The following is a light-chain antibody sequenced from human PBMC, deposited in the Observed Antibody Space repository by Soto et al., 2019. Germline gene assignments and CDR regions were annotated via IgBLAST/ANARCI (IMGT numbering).Light chain of an antibody. CDR3: KQYNNWPPWT. CDR2: GAS. CDR1: QSVSSN. J-gene: IGKJ1*01. Sequence: EVVMTQSPATLSVSPGERATLSCRASQSVSSNLAWYQQKPGQAPMLLIYGASTSATGIPARFSGSGSGTEFTLTISSLQSEDFAVYYCKQYNNWPPWTFGQGTKVEIK. V-gene: IGKV3-15*01.